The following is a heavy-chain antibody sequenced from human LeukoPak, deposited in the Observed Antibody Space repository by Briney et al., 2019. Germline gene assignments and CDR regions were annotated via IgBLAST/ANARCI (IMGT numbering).Heavy chain of an antibody. J-gene: IGHJ4*02. Sequence: GGSLRLSCAASGFTFNYYSMNWVRQAPGKGLEWIAYISVDSNTIFYADSVMGRFTISRDNAQNSLYLQMNSLRVEDTGVYFCARDKVRVGVAAFDQWGQGTLVTVSS. CDR1: GFTFNYYS. CDR2: ISVDSNTI. D-gene: IGHD6-19*01. V-gene: IGHV3-48*01. CDR3: ARDKVRVGVAAFDQ.